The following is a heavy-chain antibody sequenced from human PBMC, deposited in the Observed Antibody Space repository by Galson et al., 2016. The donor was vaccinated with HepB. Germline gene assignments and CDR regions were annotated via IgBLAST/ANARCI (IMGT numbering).Heavy chain of an antibody. V-gene: IGHV3-23*01. CDR1: GLIVRSNF. Sequence: SLRLSCAASGLIVRSNFMTWVRQAPGKGLEWISAIRGSGSSTFYADSVQGRFTISRDNSKNTLSLQMSSLRAEDTAVYYCAKDASTSWGFLYYFDSWGQGTLVTVSS. D-gene: IGHD3-16*01. J-gene: IGHJ4*02. CDR2: IRGSGSST. CDR3: AKDASTSWGFLYYFDS.